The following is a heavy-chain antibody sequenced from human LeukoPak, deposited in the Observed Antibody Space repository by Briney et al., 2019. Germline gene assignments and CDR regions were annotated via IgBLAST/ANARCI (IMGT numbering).Heavy chain of an antibody. CDR1: GFTFDNYP. J-gene: IGHJ3*02. CDR3: VKDIDTVGTNAFDI. CDR2: ISGDGDKT. D-gene: IGHD2-8*02. V-gene: IGHV3-43*02. Sequence: GGSLRLSCAASGFTFDNYPLHWVRQAPGKGLEWVSVISGDGDKTYYAASLRGRFTISRDNTKNSLFLQMNSLTTEDTAFYYCVKDIDTVGTNAFDIWGQGTMTVSS.